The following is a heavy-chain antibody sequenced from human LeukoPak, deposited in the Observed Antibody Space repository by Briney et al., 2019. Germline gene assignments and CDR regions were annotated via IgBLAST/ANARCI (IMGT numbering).Heavy chain of an antibody. CDR3: AREITGNDKWFDP. CDR1: GYTFTSYY. CDR2: INPSGGST. V-gene: IGHV1-46*01. D-gene: IGHD1-1*01. J-gene: IGHJ5*02. Sequence: GASVKVSCKASGYTFTSYYMHWVRQAPGQGLECMGIINPSGGSTSYAQKFQGRVTMTRDMSTSTVYMELSSLRSEDTAVYYCAREITGNDKWFDPWGQGTLVTVSS.